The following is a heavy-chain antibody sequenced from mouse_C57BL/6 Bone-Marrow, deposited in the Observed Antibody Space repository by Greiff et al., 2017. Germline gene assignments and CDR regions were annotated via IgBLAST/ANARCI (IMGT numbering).Heavy chain of an antibody. D-gene: IGHD1-1*01. CDR2: INPNYGTT. CDR1: GYSFTDYN. CDR3: ARSGYYGSSPYYFDY. Sequence: EVQLQQSGPELVKPGASVKISCKASGYSFTDYNMNWVKQSNGKSLEWIGVINPNYGTTSYNQKFKGKATLTVDQSASTAYMQLNSLTSEDSAVYYRARSGYYGSSPYYFDYWGQGTTLTVSS. J-gene: IGHJ2*01. V-gene: IGHV1-39*01.